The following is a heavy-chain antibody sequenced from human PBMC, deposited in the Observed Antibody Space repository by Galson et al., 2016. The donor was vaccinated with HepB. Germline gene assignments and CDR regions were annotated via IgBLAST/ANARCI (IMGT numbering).Heavy chain of an antibody. V-gene: IGHV4-4*07. CDR3: ARRPEGSGWYKSHRGYFDY. CDR2: ICTSGRI. J-gene: IGHJ4*02. Sequence: SETLSLTCTVSGDSISSYCWSWMRQPAGKGLKWIGRICTSGRIIYHPALKSRVSISVDTAKNQFSLRVNSVAATDMAVYYCARRPEGSGWYKSHRGYFDYWGPGKVVTVSS. D-gene: IGHD6-19*01. CDR1: GDSISSYC.